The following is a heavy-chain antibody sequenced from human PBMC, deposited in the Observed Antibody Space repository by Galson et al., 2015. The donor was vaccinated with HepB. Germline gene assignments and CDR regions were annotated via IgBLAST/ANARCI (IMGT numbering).Heavy chain of an antibody. D-gene: IGHD6-19*01. CDR2: ISSSSSYI. CDR1: GFTFSSYS. Sequence: SLRLSCAASGFTFSSYSMNWVRQAPGKGLEWVSSISSSSSYIYYADSVKGRFTISRDNAKNSLYLQMNSLRAEDTAVYYCARAPVRSVAGLDAFDIWGQGTMVTVSS. CDR3: ARAPVRSVAGLDAFDI. J-gene: IGHJ3*02. V-gene: IGHV3-21*01.